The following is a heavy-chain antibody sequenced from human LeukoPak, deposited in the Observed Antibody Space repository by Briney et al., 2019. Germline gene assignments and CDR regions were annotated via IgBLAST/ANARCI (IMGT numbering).Heavy chain of an antibody. V-gene: IGHV4-38-2*01. CDR3: ASLPAAPNDCYYYYMDV. J-gene: IGHJ6*03. CDR1: GYSISSGYY. CDR2: IYHSGST. D-gene: IGHD2-2*01. Sequence: NASETLSLTCAVSGYSISSGYYWGWIRQPPGKGLEWIGSIYHSGSTYYNPSLKSRVTISVDTSKNQFSLKLSSVAAADTAVYYCASLPAAPNDCYYYYMDVWGKGTTVTVSS.